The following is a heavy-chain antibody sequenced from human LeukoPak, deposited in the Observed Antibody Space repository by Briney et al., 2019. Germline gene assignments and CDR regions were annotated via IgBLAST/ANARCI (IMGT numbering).Heavy chain of an antibody. J-gene: IGHJ5*02. V-gene: IGHV4-59*11. D-gene: IGHD3-10*02. CDR3: ARGPPTKLFTNYVRSFYFDP. CDR2: ISYSGST. CDR1: DGSINSHY. Sequence: SEPLSLTCIVSDGSINSHYWSWIRQPPGKGLEWIGAISYSGSTNYTPSLKSRVTISLDTSKNQFSLKLSSVTAADTAVYYCARGPPTKLFTNYVRSFYFDPWGQGTLVIVSA.